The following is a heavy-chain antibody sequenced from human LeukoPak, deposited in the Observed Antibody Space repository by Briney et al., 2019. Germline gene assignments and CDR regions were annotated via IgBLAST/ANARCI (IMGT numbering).Heavy chain of an antibody. CDR3: ARDRDYAFDY. CDR1: GFTFSSYS. V-gene: IGHV3-23*01. J-gene: IGHJ4*02. D-gene: IGHD4-17*01. CDR2: ISGSGDRT. Sequence: GGSLRPSCAASGFTFSSYSMSWVRQAPGKGLEWVSGISGSGDRTYYADAVKGRFTISRDNSKNTVYLQMDSLRDEDTAVYYCARDRDYAFDYWGQGTLVTASS.